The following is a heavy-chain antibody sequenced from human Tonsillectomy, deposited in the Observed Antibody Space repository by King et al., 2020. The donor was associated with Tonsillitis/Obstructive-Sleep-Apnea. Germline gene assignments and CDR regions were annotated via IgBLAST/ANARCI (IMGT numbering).Heavy chain of an antibody. J-gene: IGHJ4*02. Sequence: EVQLVESGGGLVQPGGSLRLSCAASGFTFSSYAMSWVRQAPGKGLEWVSAISDSGGGTFYADSVKGRFTISRYNSKNTLYLQMNSLRAEDTAIYYCAKDRGVGFDYWGQGTLVTVSS. CDR3: AKDRGVGFDY. CDR1: GFTFSSYA. V-gene: IGHV3-23*04. CDR2: ISDSGGGT. D-gene: IGHD3-3*01.